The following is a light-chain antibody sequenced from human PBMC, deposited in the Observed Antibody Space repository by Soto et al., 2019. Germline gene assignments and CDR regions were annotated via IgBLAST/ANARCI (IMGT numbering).Light chain of an antibody. V-gene: IGLV1-47*01. Sequence: QSVLTQPPSASGTPGQRVTISCSGSSSNIGTNYAHWYQQLPGTAPKVLIYRSNQRPSGVPDRFSSSKSGTSASLAISGLRSEDEADYYCAAWDDSLSGPVFGGGTKLTVL. CDR2: RSN. CDR3: AAWDDSLSGPV. J-gene: IGLJ3*02. CDR1: SSNIGTNY.